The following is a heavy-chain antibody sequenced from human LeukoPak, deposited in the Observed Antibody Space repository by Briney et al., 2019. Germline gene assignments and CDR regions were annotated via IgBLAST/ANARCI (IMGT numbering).Heavy chain of an antibody. V-gene: IGHV3-23*01. J-gene: IGHJ4*02. CDR2: ISGSGANT. CDR1: RFSFSNYA. Sequence: GGSLRLSCAASRFSFSNYAMSWVRQAPGKELEWVSAISGSGANTYYADSVKGRFTISRGNTKDTLYLQMNTLRAEDTAVYYCAKRPSAYCTDGGCYFDYWGQGTLVTVSS. D-gene: IGHD2-8*01. CDR3: AKRPSAYCTDGGCYFDY.